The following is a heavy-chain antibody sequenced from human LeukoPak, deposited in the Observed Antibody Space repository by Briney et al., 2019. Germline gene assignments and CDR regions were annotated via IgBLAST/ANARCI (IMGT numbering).Heavy chain of an antibody. D-gene: IGHD4-17*01. Sequence: GGSLRLSCAASGFTFSSYSMNWVSQAPGKGLEWVSSISSSSSYIYYADSVKGRFTISRDNAKNSLYLQMNSLRAEDTAVYYCARDKKTDDYGDYWPWVVDYWGQGTLVTVSS. CDR1: GFTFSSYS. CDR2: ISSSSSYI. V-gene: IGHV3-21*06. CDR3: ARDKKTDDYGDYWPWVVDY. J-gene: IGHJ4*02.